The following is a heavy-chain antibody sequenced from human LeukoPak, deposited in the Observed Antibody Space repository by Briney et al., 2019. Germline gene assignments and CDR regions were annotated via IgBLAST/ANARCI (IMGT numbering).Heavy chain of an antibody. J-gene: IGHJ4*02. CDR2: IKSKTDGGTT. D-gene: IGHD3-3*01. V-gene: IGHV3-15*01. CDR1: GFTFSNAW. Sequence: GGSLRLSCAASGFTFSNAWMSWVRQAPGKGLEWVGRIKSKTDGGTTDYAAPVKGRFTILRDDSKNTLYLQMNSLKTEDTAVYYCTTDPISEGFLEGLLSREHYFDYWGQGTLVTVSS. CDR3: TTDPISEGFLEGLLSREHYFDY.